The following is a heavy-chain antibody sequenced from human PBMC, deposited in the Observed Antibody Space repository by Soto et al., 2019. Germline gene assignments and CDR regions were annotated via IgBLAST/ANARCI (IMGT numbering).Heavy chain of an antibody. CDR2: ISDGGRST. Sequence: GGSLRLSCAGSGFRFSDYAIGWVRQAPGKGLEWVSFISDGGRSTYYTDSVKGRFTISRDNSKNTVYLQLQGLRAEDTAIYFCARPFDFWDRYSPFDHLGQGTLVTFSS. J-gene: IGHJ4*02. D-gene: IGHD3-3*01. V-gene: IGHV3-23*01. CDR3: ARPFDFWDRYSPFDH. CDR1: GFRFSDYA.